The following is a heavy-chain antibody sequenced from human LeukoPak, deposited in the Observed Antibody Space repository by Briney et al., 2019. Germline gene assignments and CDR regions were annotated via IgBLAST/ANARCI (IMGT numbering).Heavy chain of an antibody. CDR3: ARGEVGYSGYDPLDY. J-gene: IGHJ4*02. CDR1: GGSISSSSYY. Sequence: SETLSLTCTVSGGSISSSSYYWGWIRQPPGKGLEWIGSIYYSGSTYYNPSLKSRVTISVDTSKNQFSLKQSSVTAADTAVYYCARGEVGYSGYDPLDYWGQGTLVTVSS. V-gene: IGHV4-39*07. CDR2: IYYSGST. D-gene: IGHD5-12*01.